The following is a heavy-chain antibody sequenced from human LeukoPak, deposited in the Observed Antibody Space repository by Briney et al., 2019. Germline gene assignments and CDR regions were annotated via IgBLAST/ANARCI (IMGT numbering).Heavy chain of an antibody. D-gene: IGHD3-3*01. CDR1: GGTFISYT. J-gene: IGHJ5*02. CDR2: IIPILGIA. V-gene: IGHV1-69*02. CDR3: ASSIYYDFWSGYSNWFDR. Sequence: SVKVSCKASGGTFISYTISWVRQAPGQGLEWMGRIIPILGIANYAQKFQGRVTITADKSTSTAYMELSSLRSEDTAVYYCASSIYYDFWSGYSNWFDRWGQGTLVTVSS.